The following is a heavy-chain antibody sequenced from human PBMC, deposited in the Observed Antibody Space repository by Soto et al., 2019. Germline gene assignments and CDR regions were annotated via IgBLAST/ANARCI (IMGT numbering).Heavy chain of an antibody. CDR3: ARDLRDPRYNWNDANYYYYGMDV. D-gene: IGHD1-1*01. CDR2: INAGNGNT. CDR1: GYTFTSYA. J-gene: IGHJ6*02. Sequence: GASVKVSCKASGYTFTSYAMHWVRQAPGQRLEWMGWINAGNGNTKYSQKFQGRVTITRDTSASTAYMELSSLRSEDTAVYYCARDLRDPRYNWNDANYYYYGMDVWGQGTTVTVSS. V-gene: IGHV1-3*01.